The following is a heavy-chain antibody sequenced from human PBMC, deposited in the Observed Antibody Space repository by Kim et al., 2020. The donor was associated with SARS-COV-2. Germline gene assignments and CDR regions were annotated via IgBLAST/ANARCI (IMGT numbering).Heavy chain of an antibody. J-gene: IGHJ4*02. V-gene: IGHV4-39*01. CDR2: IYYSGST. D-gene: IGHD4-17*01. CDR3: ARHVIHAYGDYGWSLDY. CDR1: GGSISSSSYY. Sequence: SETLSLTCTVSGGSISSSSYYWGWIRQPPGKGLEWIGSIYYSGSTYYNPSLKSRVTISVDTSKNQFSLKLSSVTAADTAVYYCARHVIHAYGDYGWSLDYWGQGTLVTVSS.